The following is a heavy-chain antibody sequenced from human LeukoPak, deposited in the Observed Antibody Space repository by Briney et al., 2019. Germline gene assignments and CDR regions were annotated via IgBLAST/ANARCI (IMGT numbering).Heavy chain of an antibody. V-gene: IGHV3-7*01. CDR2: IKQDGSEK. CDR3: ARRGLQPYYYYYMDV. Sequence: GGSLRLSCAASGFTFSSYWMSWVRQAPGKGLEWVANIKQDGSEKYYVDSVKGRFTISRDNAKNSLYLQMNSLRAEDTAVYYCARRGLQPYYYYYMDVWGKGTTVTVSS. CDR1: GFTFSSYW. D-gene: IGHD4-11*01. J-gene: IGHJ6*03.